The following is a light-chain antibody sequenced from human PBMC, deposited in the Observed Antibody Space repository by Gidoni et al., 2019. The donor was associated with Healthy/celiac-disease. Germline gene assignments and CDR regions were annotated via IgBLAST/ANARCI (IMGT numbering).Light chain of an antibody. CDR1: QSISSW. V-gene: IGKV1-5*03. CDR3: QQYNTEGT. J-gene: IGKJ1*01. Sequence: DIQMTQSPSTLSASVGDRVTITSRASQSISSWLAWFQQKPGKAPKLLIYQASNLERGVPSRFSGSGSGTEFTLTISSLQPDDFATYYCQQYNTEGTFGQXTYVEVK. CDR2: QAS.